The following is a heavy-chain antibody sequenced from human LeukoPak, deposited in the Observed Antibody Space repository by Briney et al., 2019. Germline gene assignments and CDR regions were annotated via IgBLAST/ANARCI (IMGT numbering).Heavy chain of an antibody. Sequence: ASVKVSCKASGYTFTGYYMHWVRQAPGQGLEWMGWINPNSGGTNYAQKFQGRVTMTRDTSISTAYMELSRLRSDDTAVYYCARGLYGSGSYRYYYYMDVRGKGTTVTVSS. CDR1: GYTFTGYY. CDR3: ARGLYGSGSYRYYYYMDV. CDR2: INPNSGGT. J-gene: IGHJ6*03. V-gene: IGHV1-2*02. D-gene: IGHD3-10*01.